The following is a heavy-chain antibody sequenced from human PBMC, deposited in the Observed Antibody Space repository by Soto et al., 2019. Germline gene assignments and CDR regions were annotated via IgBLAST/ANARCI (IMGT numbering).Heavy chain of an antibody. CDR3: ARVGVLTAAVTSDY. D-gene: IGHD6-13*01. J-gene: IGHJ4*02. Sequence: QVQLVESGGGLVRPGGSLRLSCAASGFTCSDHYMSWIRQVPGKGLEWVAYISGTSDSIPYADSVKGRFTISRDNAKNSLDLQMNSLRAEDTAVYYCARVGVLTAAVTSDYWGQGTLVTVSS. CDR1: GFTCSDHY. CDR2: ISGTSDSI. V-gene: IGHV3-11*06.